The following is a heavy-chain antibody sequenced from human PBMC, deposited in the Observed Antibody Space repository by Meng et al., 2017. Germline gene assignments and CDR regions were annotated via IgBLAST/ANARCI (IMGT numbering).Heavy chain of an antibody. D-gene: IGHD2-2*01. CDR2: ISYDGSNK. V-gene: IGHV3-30*04. Sequence: GESLKISCAASGFTFSSYAMHWVRQAPGKGLEWVAVISYDGSNKYYADSVKGRFTISRDNSKTTLYLQMNSLRAEDTAVYYCARGGDIVVVLGWTDYWGQGTLVTVSS. J-gene: IGHJ4*02. CDR3: ARGGDIVVVLGWTDY. CDR1: GFTFSSYA.